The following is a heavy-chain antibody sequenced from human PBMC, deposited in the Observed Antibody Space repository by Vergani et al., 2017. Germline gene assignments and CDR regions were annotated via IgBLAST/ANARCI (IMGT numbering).Heavy chain of an antibody. CDR3: ATGINWFDP. V-gene: IGHV4-59*01. CDR2: IYYSGST. J-gene: IGHJ5*02. CDR1: GCSLSSYY. Sequence: QVQLQESGPGLVKPSETLSLTCTVSGCSLSSYYWSWIRQPPGKGLEWIGNIYYSGSTNYNPYLKSRVTISVDTSKNQFSLRLSSVTAADTAVYYCATGINWFDPWGQGTLVTVSS.